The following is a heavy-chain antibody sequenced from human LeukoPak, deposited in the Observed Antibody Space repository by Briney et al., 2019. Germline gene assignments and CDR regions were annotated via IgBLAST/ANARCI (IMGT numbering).Heavy chain of an antibody. CDR3: ARGRQELQFDY. CDR2: IYDSGST. D-gene: IGHD1-26*01. CDR1: GGSIRSSYYY. V-gene: IGHV4-39*01. J-gene: IGHJ4*02. Sequence: SETLSLTCTVSGGSIRSSYYYWGWIRQPPGKGLEWIGSIYDSGSTYYNPSLKSRVTISVDTSKNQFSLKLNSVTAADTAVYYCARGRQELQFDYWGQGTLVTVSS.